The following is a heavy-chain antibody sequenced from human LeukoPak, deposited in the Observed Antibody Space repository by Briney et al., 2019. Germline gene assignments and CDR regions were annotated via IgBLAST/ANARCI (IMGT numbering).Heavy chain of an antibody. D-gene: IGHD3-22*01. CDR3: ARLSDYDVDTSHYMDV. V-gene: IGHV4-4*07. J-gene: IGHJ6*03. Sequence: SETLSLTCTVSGGSISSYYWSWIRQPAGKGLEWIGRIYTSGSTNYNPSLKSRVTMSVDTSKNQFSLKLSSVTAADKADYFCARLSDYDVDTSHYMDVWGKGTTVTVSS. CDR1: GGSISSYY. CDR2: IYTSGST.